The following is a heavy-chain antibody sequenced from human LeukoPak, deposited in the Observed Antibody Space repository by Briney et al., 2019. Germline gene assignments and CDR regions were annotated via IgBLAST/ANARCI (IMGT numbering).Heavy chain of an antibody. Sequence: KPSETLSLTCAVSGYSISSGYYWGWIRQPPGKGLEWIGSIYHSGSTYYHPSLKSRVTISVDTSKNQFSLKLSSVTAADTAVYYCARRPRYSSGWYPHYFDYWGQGTLVTVSS. CDR1: GYSISSGYY. J-gene: IGHJ4*02. V-gene: IGHV4-38-2*01. CDR3: ARRPRYSSGWYPHYFDY. CDR2: IYHSGST. D-gene: IGHD6-19*01.